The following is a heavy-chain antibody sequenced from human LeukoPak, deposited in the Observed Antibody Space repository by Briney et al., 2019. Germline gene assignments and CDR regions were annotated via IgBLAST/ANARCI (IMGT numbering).Heavy chain of an antibody. V-gene: IGHV3-23*01. CDR3: AKTPITMIVLVGGLFDY. CDR2: ISGSGGST. CDR1: GFTFSSYA. J-gene: IGHJ4*02. Sequence: GGSLRLSCAASGFTFSSYAMSWVRQAPGKGLEWVSAISGSGGSTYYADSVKGRFTISRDNSKNTLYLQMNSLRAEDTAVYYCAKTPITMIVLVGGLFDYWGQGTLVTVSS. D-gene: IGHD3-22*01.